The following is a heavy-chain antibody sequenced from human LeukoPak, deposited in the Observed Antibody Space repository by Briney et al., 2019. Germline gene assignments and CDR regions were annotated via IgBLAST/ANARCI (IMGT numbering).Heavy chain of an antibody. CDR2: IYHSGST. J-gene: IGHJ5*02. Sequence: SETLSLTCTVSGYSISSGYYWGWIRQPPGKGLEWIGSIYHSGSTYYNPSLKSRVTISVDTSKNQFSLKLSSVTAADTAVYYCARVQVGAGDNWFDPWGQGTLVTVSS. V-gene: IGHV4-38-2*02. D-gene: IGHD1-26*01. CDR3: ARVQVGAGDNWFDP. CDR1: GYSISSGYY.